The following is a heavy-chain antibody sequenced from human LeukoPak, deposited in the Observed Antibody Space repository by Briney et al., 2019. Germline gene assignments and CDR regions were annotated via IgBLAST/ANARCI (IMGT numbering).Heavy chain of an antibody. CDR1: GSTFSSYE. D-gene: IGHD2-15*01. CDR2: ISSSGSTI. J-gene: IGHJ6*02. Sequence: GGSLRLSCAASGSTFSSYETNWVRQAPGKGLEWVSYISSSGSTIYYADSVKGRFTISRDNAKNSLYLQMNSLRAEDTAVYYCARAEEGYCSGGSCYYYYDMDVWGQGTTVTVSS. V-gene: IGHV3-48*03. CDR3: ARAEEGYCSGGSCYYYYDMDV.